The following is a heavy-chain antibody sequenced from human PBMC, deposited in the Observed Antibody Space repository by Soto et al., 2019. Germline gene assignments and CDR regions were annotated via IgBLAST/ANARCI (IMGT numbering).Heavy chain of an antibody. J-gene: IGHJ4*02. CDR3: ARSHYDYGDYVDY. CDR2: INPNSGGT. V-gene: IGHV1-2*04. CDR1: GYTFTGYY. D-gene: IGHD4-17*01. Sequence: ASVKVSCKASGYTFTGYYMHWVRQAPGQGLEWMGWINPNSGGTNYAQKFQGWVTMTRDTSISTAYMELSRLRSDDTAVYYCARSHYDYGDYVDYWGQGTLVTVSS.